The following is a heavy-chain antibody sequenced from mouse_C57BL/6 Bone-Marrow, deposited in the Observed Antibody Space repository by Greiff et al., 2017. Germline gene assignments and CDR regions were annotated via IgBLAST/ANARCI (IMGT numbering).Heavy chain of an antibody. Sequence: QVQLQQPGAELVKPGASVKLSCKASGYTFTSYWMQWVKQRPGQGLEWIGEIDPSDSYTNYNQKFKGKATLTVDTSSSTAYMQLSSLTSEDSAVYYCARDGYYYARDYWGQGTSVTVSS. V-gene: IGHV1-50*01. CDR1: GYTFTSYW. D-gene: IGHD2-3*01. CDR2: IDPSDSYT. J-gene: IGHJ4*01. CDR3: ARDGYYYARDY.